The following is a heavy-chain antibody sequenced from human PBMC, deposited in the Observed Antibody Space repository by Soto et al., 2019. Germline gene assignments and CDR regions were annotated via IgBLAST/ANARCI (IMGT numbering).Heavy chain of an antibody. D-gene: IGHD2-21*01. V-gene: IGHV3-15*01. CDR3: TTDLWRIAVVVGYTGYFKP. CDR2: IKSKSDGGTT. Sequence: VGSLRLSCASSVFTFSDAWMSCVRQAPGKWLDWVGRIKSKSDGGTTEYAAPVRGRFTISRDDSKNTLYLQMNSLKTEDTAVYYCTTDLWRIAVVVGYTGYFKPWGQGTPVNVSS. J-gene: IGHJ5*02. CDR1: VFTFSDAW.